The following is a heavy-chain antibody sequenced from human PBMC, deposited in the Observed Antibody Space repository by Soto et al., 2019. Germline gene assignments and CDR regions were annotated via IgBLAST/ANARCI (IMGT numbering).Heavy chain of an antibody. Sequence: ASVKGSCKASGYTFTTYAIHWVRQAPGQRLECMWWIHTGIADTRYSQSFQDRLAITMDTSASTAYMEPSSLRSEDTAIYYCVKDVEPAGTKGNWFELWRQAILV. D-gene: IGHD6-13*01. CDR3: VKDVEPAGTKGNWFEL. V-gene: IGHV1-3*04. CDR2: IHTGIADT. CDR1: GYTFTTYA. J-gene: IGHJ5*02.